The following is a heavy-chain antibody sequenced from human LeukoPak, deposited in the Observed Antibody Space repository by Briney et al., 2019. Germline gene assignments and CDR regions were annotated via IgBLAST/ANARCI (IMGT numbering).Heavy chain of an antibody. CDR2: IWCDGSNK. J-gene: IGHJ4*02. CDR1: GFTFSSYG. Sequence: GGSLRLSCAASGFTFSSYGMHWVRQAPGKGLEWVAVIWCDGSNKYYADSVKGRFTISRDNSKNTLYLQMNSLRAEDTAVYYCASGLRWDLIDYWGQGTLVTVSS. CDR3: ASGLRWDLIDY. D-gene: IGHD4-23*01. V-gene: IGHV3-33*01.